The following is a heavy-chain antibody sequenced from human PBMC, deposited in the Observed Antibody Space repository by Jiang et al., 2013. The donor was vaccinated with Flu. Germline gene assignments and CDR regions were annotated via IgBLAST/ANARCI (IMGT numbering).Heavy chain of an antibody. D-gene: IGHD3-10*01. CDR1: GFTFSGYA. Sequence: GGVVQPGRSLRLSCAASGFTFSGYALHWVRQAPGKGLEWVAIITYNGETYYADSVKGRFTVSRDNSKNTLYLQMNSLRVEDTAVYYCARASGSYWVPEYWGQGTLVTVAS. CDR2: ITYNGET. CDR3: ARASGSYWVPEY. J-gene: IGHJ4*02. V-gene: IGHV3-30*01.